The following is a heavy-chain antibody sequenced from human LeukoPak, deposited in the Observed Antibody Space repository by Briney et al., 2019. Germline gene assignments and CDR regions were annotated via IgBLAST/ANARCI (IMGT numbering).Heavy chain of an antibody. Sequence: GESLKISCKGSGYSFTSYWISWVHQMPGKGLEWMGRIDPSDSYTNYSPSFQGHVTISADKSISTAYLQWSSLKASDTAMYYCARHQDILTGPDYWGQGTLVTVSS. V-gene: IGHV5-10-1*01. D-gene: IGHD3-9*01. CDR2: IDPSDSYT. CDR3: ARHQDILTGPDY. J-gene: IGHJ4*02. CDR1: GYSFTSYW.